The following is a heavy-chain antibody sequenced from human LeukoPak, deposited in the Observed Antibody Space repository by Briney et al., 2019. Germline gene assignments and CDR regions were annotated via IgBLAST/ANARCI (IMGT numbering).Heavy chain of an antibody. CDR1: GFTVSSNY. Sequence: PGGSLRLSCAASGFTVSSNYMSWVRQAPGKGLEWVSYISSSGSTIYYADSVKGRFTISRDNAKNSLYLQMNSLRAEDTAVYYCAKAMVRGVSDYWGQGTLVTVSS. D-gene: IGHD3-10*01. CDR3: AKAMVRGVSDY. V-gene: IGHV3-11*01. J-gene: IGHJ4*02. CDR2: ISSSGSTI.